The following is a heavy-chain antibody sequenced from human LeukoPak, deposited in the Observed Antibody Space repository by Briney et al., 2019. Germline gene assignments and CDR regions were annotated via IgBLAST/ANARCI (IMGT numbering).Heavy chain of an antibody. J-gene: IGHJ5*02. D-gene: IGHD3-10*01. CDR2: IYYSGST. CDR1: GGSISSYY. V-gene: IGHV4-59*01. CDR3: ARDMVRGVNRWNWFDP. Sequence: SETLSLTCAVSGGSISSYYWSWIRQPPGKGLEWIGYIYYSGSTNYNPSLKSRVTISVDTSKNQFSLKLSSVTAADTAVYYCARDMVRGVNRWNWFDPWGQGTLVTVSS.